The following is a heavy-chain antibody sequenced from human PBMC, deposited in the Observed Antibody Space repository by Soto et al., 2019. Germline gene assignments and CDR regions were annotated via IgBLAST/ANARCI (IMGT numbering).Heavy chain of an antibody. J-gene: IGHJ5*02. CDR2: ISSSSSYI. V-gene: IGHV3-21*01. CDR3: ASITLIPNWFDP. CDR1: GFTFSSYS. D-gene: IGHD3-10*01. Sequence: PGGSLRLSCAASGFTFSSYSMNWVRQAPGKGLEWVSSISSSSSYIYYADSVKGRFTISRDNAKNSLYLQMNSLRAEDTAVYYCASITLIPNWFDPWGQGTPVTVSS.